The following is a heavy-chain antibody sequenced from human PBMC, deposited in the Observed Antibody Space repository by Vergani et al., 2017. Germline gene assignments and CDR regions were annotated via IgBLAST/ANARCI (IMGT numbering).Heavy chain of an antibody. D-gene: IGHD2-2*02. J-gene: IGHJ4*02. V-gene: IGHV3-15*01. CDR3: YTDYHDY. CDR2: IRSKNDGGTA. CDR1: GITFKNDG. Sequence: EVQVVESGGGLIKPGGSLRLSCVASGITFKNDGINWVRQAPGKGLEWIGRIRSKNDGGTADYAAPLKGRFTNSRDDSKDSAFLLVNNLKTEDTAVYFCYTDYHDYWGQGTLVTVSS.